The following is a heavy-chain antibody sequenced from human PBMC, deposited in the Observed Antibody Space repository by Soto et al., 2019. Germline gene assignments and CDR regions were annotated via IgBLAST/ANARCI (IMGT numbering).Heavy chain of an antibody. V-gene: IGHV1-18*04. CDR1: GYTFTDYG. Sequence: ASVKVSCKASGYTFTDYGISWVRQAPGQGLEWMGWISVYNGNTNYAQKLQGRVTMTTDTSTSTVYMELRSLNSDDTAVYYCARVGSASSPIDYWGQGTLVTDSS. CDR3: ARVGSASSPIDY. CDR2: ISVYNGNT. J-gene: IGHJ4*02. D-gene: IGHD6-6*01.